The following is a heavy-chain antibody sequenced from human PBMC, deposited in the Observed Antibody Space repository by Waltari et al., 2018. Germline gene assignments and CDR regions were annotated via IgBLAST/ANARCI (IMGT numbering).Heavy chain of an antibody. CDR3: ARGTGYYIGY. V-gene: IGHV4-39*07. CDR1: GGSLSSSSYY. D-gene: IGHD3-9*01. Sequence: QLQLQESGPGLVKPSETLSPTCTVSGGSLSSSSYYWGWIRQPPGKGLEWIGSIYYSGSTYYNPSLKSRVTISVDTSKNQFSLKLSSVTAADTAVYYCARGTGYYIGYWGQGTLVTVSS. J-gene: IGHJ4*02. CDR2: IYYSGST.